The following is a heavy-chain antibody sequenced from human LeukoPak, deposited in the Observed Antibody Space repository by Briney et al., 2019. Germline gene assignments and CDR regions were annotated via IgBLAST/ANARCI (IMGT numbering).Heavy chain of an antibody. Sequence: DSVKGRFTISRDNSKNTLSLQMSSLRAEDTALYYCAKDYYGSGRNGMDVWGQGTTVTVSS. J-gene: IGHJ6*02. CDR3: AKDYYGSGRNGMDV. V-gene: IGHV3-64D*06. D-gene: IGHD3-10*01.